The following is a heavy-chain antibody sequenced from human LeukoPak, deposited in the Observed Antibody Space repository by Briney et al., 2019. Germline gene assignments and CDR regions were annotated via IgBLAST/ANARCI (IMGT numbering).Heavy chain of an antibody. D-gene: IGHD5-24*01. CDR1: GGTFSSYA. CDR2: IIPILGIA. J-gene: IGHJ3*02. V-gene: IGHV1-69*04. CDR3: ASDGYNSDAFDI. Sequence: GSSVKVSCKASGGTFSSYAISWVRQAPGQELEWMGRIIPILGIANYAQKFQGRVTITADKSTSTAYMELSSLRSEDTAVYYCASDGYNSDAFDIWGQGTMVTVSS.